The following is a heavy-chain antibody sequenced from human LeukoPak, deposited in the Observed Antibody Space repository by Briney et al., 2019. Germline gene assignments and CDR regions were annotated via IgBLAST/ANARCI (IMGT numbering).Heavy chain of an antibody. CDR2: IDWDDDK. CDR3: ARRAYYYYGMDV. Sequence: TLSLTCTVSGGSISSYYWSWIRQPPGKALEWLALIDWDDDKYYSTSLKTRLTISKDTSKNQVVLTVTNMDPVDTATYYCARRAYYYYGMDVWGQGTTVTVSS. CDR1: GGSISSYY. V-gene: IGHV2-70*01. J-gene: IGHJ6*02.